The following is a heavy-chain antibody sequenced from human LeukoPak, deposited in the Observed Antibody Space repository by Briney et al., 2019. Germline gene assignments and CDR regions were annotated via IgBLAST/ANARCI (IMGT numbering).Heavy chain of an antibody. CDR3: ARTPGYSSSLRNAFDI. D-gene: IGHD6-13*01. J-gene: IGHJ3*02. CDR1: GYTFTSYD. Sequence: ASVKVPCKASGYTFTSYDINWVRQATGQGLEWMGWMNPNSGNTGYAQKFQGRVTMTRNTSISTAYMELSGLRSEDTAVYYCARTPGYSSSLRNAFDIWGQGTMVTVSS. CDR2: MNPNSGNT. V-gene: IGHV1-8*01.